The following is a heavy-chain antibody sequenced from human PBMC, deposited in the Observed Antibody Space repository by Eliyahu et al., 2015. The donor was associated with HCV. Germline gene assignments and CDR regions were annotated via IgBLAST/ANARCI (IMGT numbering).Heavy chain of an antibody. V-gene: IGHV3-23*01. D-gene: IGHD3-10*01. CDR2: INIGGSSA. CDR3: AKRGTYYGSGSYPQADIFGYYGVDV. J-gene: IGHJ6*02. CDR1: GFXFSSYA. Sequence: EVQLLESGGGLVQPGGSLRLSCAASGFXFSSYAMSWVRQAPGKGLEWVSTINIGGSSAYYADSVKGRFTISRDNSKNTLYVQMNSLRAEDTAIYFCAKRGTYYGSGSYPQADIFGYYGVDVWGHGTTVTVSS.